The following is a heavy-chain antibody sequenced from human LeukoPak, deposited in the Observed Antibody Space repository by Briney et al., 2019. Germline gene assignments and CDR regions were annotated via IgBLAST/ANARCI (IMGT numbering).Heavy chain of an antibody. CDR2: ISSNSSYI. J-gene: IGHJ4*02. Sequence: GGSLRLSCAASGFTFSSYAMSWVRQAPGKGLEWVSSISSNSSYIYYADSVKGRFTISRDNAKNSLYLQMNSLRAEDTAVYYCARDYGGNLNDFDYWGQGTLVTVSS. CDR1: GFTFSSYA. CDR3: ARDYGGNLNDFDY. D-gene: IGHD4-23*01. V-gene: IGHV3-21*01.